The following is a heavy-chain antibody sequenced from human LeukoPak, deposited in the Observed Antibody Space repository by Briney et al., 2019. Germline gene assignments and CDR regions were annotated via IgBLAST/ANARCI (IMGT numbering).Heavy chain of an antibody. Sequence: GGSLRLSCAASGFTFSSYGMHWVRQAPGKGLEWVAVISYDGSNRYYADSVKGRFTISRDNSKNTLYLQMNSLRAEDTAVYYCAKDLIAVAGRYYYYGMDVWGQGTTVTVSS. J-gene: IGHJ6*02. CDR2: ISYDGSNR. V-gene: IGHV3-30*18. CDR3: AKDLIAVAGRYYYYGMDV. D-gene: IGHD6-19*01. CDR1: GFTFSSYG.